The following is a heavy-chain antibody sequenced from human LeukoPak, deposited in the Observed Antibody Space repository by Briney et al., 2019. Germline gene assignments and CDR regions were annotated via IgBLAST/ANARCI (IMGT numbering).Heavy chain of an antibody. CDR3: ASYLYYYDSSDYRDY. J-gene: IGHJ4*02. V-gene: IGHV4-39*01. CDR2: IYYSGST. Sequence: PSETLSLTCTVSGGSISSSRYYWGWIRQPPGKGLEWIGSIYYSGSTYYNPSLKSRVTISVDTSENQFSLKLSSVTAADTAIYYCASYLYYYDSSDYRDYWGQGTLVTVSS. CDR1: GGSISSSRYY. D-gene: IGHD3-22*01.